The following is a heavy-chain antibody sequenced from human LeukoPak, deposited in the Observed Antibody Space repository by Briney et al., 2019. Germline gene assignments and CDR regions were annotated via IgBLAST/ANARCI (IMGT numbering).Heavy chain of an antibody. D-gene: IGHD4-11*01. J-gene: IGHJ6*03. CDR1: GFTVSTNS. CDR2: IYSGGYT. V-gene: IGHV3-53*01. CDR3: ARERPYSNYYYYMDV. Sequence: GGSLRLSCAASGFTVSTNSMSWGRQAPGEGLEWISVIYSGGYTYYADSVKGRFTISRDGSKNTVYLQMNSLRAEDTALYYCARERPYSNYYYYMDVR.